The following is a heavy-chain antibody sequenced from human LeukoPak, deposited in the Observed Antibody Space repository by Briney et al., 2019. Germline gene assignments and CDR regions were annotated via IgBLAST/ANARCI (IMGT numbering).Heavy chain of an antibody. CDR1: GFRFSYYE. CDR2: INSGGSGI. D-gene: IGHD6-13*01. V-gene: IGHV3-48*03. J-gene: IGHJ4*02. Sequence: GESLTLSCEASGFRFSYYEMSWVRQAPGKGLEWLCYINSGGSGIHYAGSVNGRFTISRDNAKNLLYLQMNSLRGEDAAVYYCAAVGRAGHPGYWGQGTLVTVSS. CDR3: AAVGRAGHPGY.